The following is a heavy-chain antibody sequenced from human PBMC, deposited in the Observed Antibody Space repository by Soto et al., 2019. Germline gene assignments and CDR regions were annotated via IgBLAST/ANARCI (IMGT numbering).Heavy chain of an antibody. Sequence: PWEPLNSSFKGSGYSFAGDWITWVRQKPGKVRELMGRIDPSDFQTYYIPSFRGHVTISVTKSTTTVFLQWSSLRASDTAMYYFPIQIYDSDTGPNFQYYFDSWGEGTPVNVST. CDR3: PIQIYDSDTGPNFQYYFDS. CDR2: IDPSDFQT. CDR1: GYSFAGDW. V-gene: IGHV5-10-1*01. J-gene: IGHJ4*02. D-gene: IGHD3-22*01.